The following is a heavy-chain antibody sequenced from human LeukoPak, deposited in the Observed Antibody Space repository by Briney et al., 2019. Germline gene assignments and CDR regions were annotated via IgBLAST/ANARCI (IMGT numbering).Heavy chain of an antibody. D-gene: IGHD3-22*01. CDR3: ARDAYDSSGYSFDY. V-gene: IGHV4-4*02. Sequence: SETLSLTCAVSGGSISSSTNWWSWVRQPPGKGLEWIGEIYHSGNTNYNPSLKSRVTISVDKSKNQFSLKLSSVTAADTAVYYCARDAYDSSGYSFDYWGQGTLVTVSS. CDR2: IYHSGNT. J-gene: IGHJ4*02. CDR1: GGSISSSTNW.